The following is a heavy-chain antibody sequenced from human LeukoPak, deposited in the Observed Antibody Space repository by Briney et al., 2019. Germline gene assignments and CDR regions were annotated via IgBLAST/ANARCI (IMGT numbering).Heavy chain of an antibody. CDR1: GGSISSYY. D-gene: IGHD3-10*01. CDR2: IYYSGST. Sequence: SETLSLTCTVSGGSISSYYWSWIRQPPGKGLEWIGYIYYSGSTNYNPSLKSRVTISVDTSKNQFSLKLSSVTAADTTVYYCASNYYGSGSLDYWGQGNPVTVSS. V-gene: IGHV4-59*08. CDR3: ASNYYGSGSLDY. J-gene: IGHJ4*02.